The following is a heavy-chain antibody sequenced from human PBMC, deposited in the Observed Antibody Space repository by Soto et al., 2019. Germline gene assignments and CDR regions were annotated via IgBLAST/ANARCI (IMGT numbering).Heavy chain of an antibody. V-gene: IGHV4-4*02. CDR1: GGSISSSNC. D-gene: IGHD6-19*01. J-gene: IGHJ3*02. CDR3: ARCYSSCWFHDAFDI. Sequence: QVQLPESGPGLVKPSGTLSLTCAISGGSISSSNCWSWVRQPPGTGLEWIGALYHSVSTNYNPSLKSRDTRAVDKSKNHLSLKLSSVTAAHTALYYCARCYSSCWFHDAFDIWVQWTMVTVSS. CDR2: LYHSVST.